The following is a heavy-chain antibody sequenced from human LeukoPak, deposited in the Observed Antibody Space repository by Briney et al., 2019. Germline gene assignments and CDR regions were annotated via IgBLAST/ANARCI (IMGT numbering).Heavy chain of an antibody. CDR3: ARGGWYTGSMNWFDP. CDR2: ISGSGGST. V-gene: IGHV3-23*01. Sequence: GGSLRLSCAASGFTFSSYAMSWVRQAPGKGLEWVSAISGSGGSTYYADSVKGRFTISRDNSKNTLYLQMNSLRAEDTAVYYCARGGWYTGSMNWFDPWGQGTLVTVSS. D-gene: IGHD6-19*01. CDR1: GFTFSSYA. J-gene: IGHJ5*02.